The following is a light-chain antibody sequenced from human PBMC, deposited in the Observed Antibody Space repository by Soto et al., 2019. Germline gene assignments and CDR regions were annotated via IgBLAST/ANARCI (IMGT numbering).Light chain of an antibody. V-gene: IGKV3-20*01. CDR3: QQYGSSPWA. CDR1: QSVSSY. CDR2: DAS. J-gene: IGKJ1*01. Sequence: EIVLTQSPATLSLSPGERATLSCRASQSVSSYLAWYQQKPGQAPRLLIYDASSRATGIPDRFSGSGSGTDFTLTISRLEPEDVAVYYCQQYGSSPWAFGQGTKVDIK.